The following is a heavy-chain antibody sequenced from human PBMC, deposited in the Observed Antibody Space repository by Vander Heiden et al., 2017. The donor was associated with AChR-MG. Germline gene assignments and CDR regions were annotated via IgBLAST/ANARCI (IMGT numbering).Heavy chain of an antibody. D-gene: IGHD2-15*01. CDR2: ITESGDST. Sequence: EVPLLDSGGGLLQLGGSLRLSCAASGFTFRDYASTWSRPVPGQGLECVSAITESGDSTIYADSVKGRFTISRDNSRNTLYLQMSNLKADDTAVYYCAKGTLRWCTGGTCYPLDSWGQGTLGTVSS. CDR3: AKGTLRWCTGGTCYPLDS. J-gene: IGHJ4*02. V-gene: IGHV3-23*01. CDR1: GFTFRDYA.